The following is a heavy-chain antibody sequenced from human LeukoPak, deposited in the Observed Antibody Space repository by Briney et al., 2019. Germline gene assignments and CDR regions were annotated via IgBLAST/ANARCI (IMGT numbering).Heavy chain of an antibody. D-gene: IGHD6-19*01. V-gene: IGHV3-48*02. J-gene: IGHJ4*02. CDR2: ISSSSSTI. CDR1: GFTFSSYS. Sequence: PGGSLRLSCAASGFTFSSYSMNWVRQAPGKGLEWVSYISSSSSTIYYADSVKGRFTISRDNAKNSLYLQMNSLRDEDTAVYYCARDWLYSSGWYPDYWGQGTLVTVSS. CDR3: ARDWLYSSGWYPDY.